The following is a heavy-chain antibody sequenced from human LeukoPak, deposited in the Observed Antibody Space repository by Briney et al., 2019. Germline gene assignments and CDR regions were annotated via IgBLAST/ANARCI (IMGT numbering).Heavy chain of an antibody. CDR2: IIPIFGTA. CDR3: ARAGTRMVRGPIPGYYYYYMDV. V-gene: IGHV1-69*13. CDR1: GGTFSSYA. Sequence: GASVKVSCKASGGTFSSYAISWVRQAPGQGLEWMGGIIPIFGTANYAQKFQGRVTITADESTSTAYMELSSLRSEDTAVYYCARAGTRMVRGPIPGYYYYYMDVWGKGTTVTISS. J-gene: IGHJ6*03. D-gene: IGHD3-10*01.